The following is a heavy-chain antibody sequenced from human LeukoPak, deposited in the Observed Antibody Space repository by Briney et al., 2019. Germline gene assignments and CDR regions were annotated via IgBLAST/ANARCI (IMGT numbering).Heavy chain of an antibody. J-gene: IGHJ3*01. CDR1: GGSISSTGYC. CDR3: AKAGVRYFDSSGLYAFDF. D-gene: IGHD3-22*01. Sequence: RPSETLPLTCAVSGGSISSTGYCWAWIRQPPGKGLEWIGTIYYSGSTYHNTSLKSRITMSVDTSRNQFSLKLSSVDAADTAVYYCAKAGVRYFDSSGLYAFDFWGQGTTVTVSS. CDR2: IYYSGST. V-gene: IGHV4-39*01.